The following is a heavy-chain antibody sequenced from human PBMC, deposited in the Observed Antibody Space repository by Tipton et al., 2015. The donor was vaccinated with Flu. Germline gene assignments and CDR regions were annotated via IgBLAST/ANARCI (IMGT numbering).Heavy chain of an antibody. CDR3: ARVRLVRFGSGWIDY. D-gene: IGHD6-19*01. CDR2: INPNSGGT. Sequence: QMQLVQSGAEVKKPGASVKVSCKASGYTFTGYYMHWVRQAPGQGLEWMGWINPNSGGTNYAQKFQGRVTMTRDTSISTAYMELSRLRSDDTAVYYCARVRLVRFGSGWIDYWGQGTLVTVSS. CDR1: GYTFTGYY. V-gene: IGHV1-2*02. J-gene: IGHJ4*02.